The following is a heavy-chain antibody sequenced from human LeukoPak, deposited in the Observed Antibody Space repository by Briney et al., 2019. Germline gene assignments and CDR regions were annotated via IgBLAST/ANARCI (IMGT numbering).Heavy chain of an antibody. J-gene: IGHJ3*02. CDR2: IKSKTDGGTT. CDR3: TTDLSYSDFWSGQDAFDI. Sequence: GGSLRLSCAASGFTFSNAWMSWVRQAPGKGLEWVGRIKSKTDGGTTDYAAPVKGRFTISRDDSKNTLYLQMNSLKTEDTAVYYCTTDLSYSDFWSGQDAFDIWGQGTMVTVSS. CDR1: GFTFSNAW. D-gene: IGHD3-3*01. V-gene: IGHV3-15*01.